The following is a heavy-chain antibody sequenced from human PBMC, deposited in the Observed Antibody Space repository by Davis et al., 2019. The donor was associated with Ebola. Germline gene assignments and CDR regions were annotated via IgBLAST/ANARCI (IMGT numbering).Heavy chain of an antibody. CDR3: ARERRYFDWLSTGWFDP. V-gene: IGHV3-21*01. J-gene: IGHJ5*02. CDR2: ISSSSSYI. D-gene: IGHD3-9*01. CDR1: GFTFSSYS. Sequence: PGGSLRLSCAASGFTFSSYSMNWVRQAPGKGLEWVSSISSSSSYIYYADSVKGRFTISRDNAKNSLYLQMNSLRAEDTAVYYCARERRYFDWLSTGWFDPWGQGTLVTVSS.